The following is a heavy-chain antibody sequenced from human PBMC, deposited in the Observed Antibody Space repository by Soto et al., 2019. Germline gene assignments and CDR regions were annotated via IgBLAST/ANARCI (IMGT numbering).Heavy chain of an antibody. Sequence: QMQLVQSGAEVKKTGSSVTVSCKALGNTFTYRYLHWVRQAPGQALEWMGWITPFNGDVHYSQKFQERVTITSDRSINTAYMRMSGLRSEDTAMYYCARGGDGSGSFTWELPDHWGQGTLVTVSS. CDR3: ARGGDGSGSFTWELPDH. CDR1: GNTFTYRY. D-gene: IGHD1-26*01. CDR2: ITPFNGDV. V-gene: IGHV1-45*02. J-gene: IGHJ4*02.